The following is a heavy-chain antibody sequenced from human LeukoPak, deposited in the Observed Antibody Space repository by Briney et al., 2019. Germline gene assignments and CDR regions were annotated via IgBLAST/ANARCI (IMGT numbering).Heavy chain of an antibody. D-gene: IGHD3-22*01. CDR2: ISWNSAGI. CDR1: GFTFDDYA. Sequence: PGGSLRLSCAASGFTFDDYAMHWVRQGPGKGLEWVSTISWNSAGIAYADSVRGRFTISRDNAKNSLYLQMNSLRAEDTAMYYCARDWSFDSDDYYLYGFDIWGQGTRVTVSS. CDR3: ARDWSFDSDDYYLYGFDI. V-gene: IGHV3-9*01. J-gene: IGHJ3*02.